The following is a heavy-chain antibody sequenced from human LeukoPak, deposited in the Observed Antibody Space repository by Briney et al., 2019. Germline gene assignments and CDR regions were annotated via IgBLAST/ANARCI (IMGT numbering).Heavy chain of an antibody. CDR3: SRIRTGDGNSIFDY. CDR2: TRSKTNNYAT. D-gene: IGHD7-27*01. CDR1: GFTFSGSA. V-gene: IGHV3-73*01. J-gene: IGHJ4*02. Sequence: PGGSLRLSCAASGFTFSGSAMHWVRQASGRGREWVGRTRSKTNNYATAYSASVRGRFTISRDDSQNTAYLQMNSLNTEDTAVYYCSRIRTGDGNSIFDYWGQGTLVTVSS.